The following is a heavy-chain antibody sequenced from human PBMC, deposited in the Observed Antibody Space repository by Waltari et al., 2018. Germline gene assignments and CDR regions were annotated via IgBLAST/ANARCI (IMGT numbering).Heavy chain of an antibody. D-gene: IGHD2-15*01. CDR2: IYYSGTT. J-gene: IGHJ5*02. CDR1: GGSISSSSYY. Sequence: QLQLQESGPGLVKPSETLSLTCTVSGGSISSSSYYWGWIRQPPGKGLEWIGSIYYSGTTYYNPSLKVRVTISVDTSKNQFSLKLSSVTAADTAVYYCARDKSPRGFCSGGSCYWFDPWGQGTLVTVSS. CDR3: ARDKSPRGFCSGGSCYWFDP. V-gene: IGHV4-39*07.